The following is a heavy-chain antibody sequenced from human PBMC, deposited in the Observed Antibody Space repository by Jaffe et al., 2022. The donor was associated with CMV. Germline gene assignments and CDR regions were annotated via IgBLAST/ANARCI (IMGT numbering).Heavy chain of an antibody. V-gene: IGHV3-23*01. J-gene: IGHJ4*02. D-gene: IGHD3-22*01. CDR1: GFTFRSYA. Sequence: EVQLLESGGGLVHPGGSLRLSCAASGFTFRSYAMSWVRQPPGKGLQWVSVISGGDGNRYYADSVKGRFTISRDNSKNTLYLQMDSLRADDTAVYYCAKMSGAPSGYYSSFEYWGQGTLVTVSS. CDR3: AKMSGAPSGYYSSFEY. CDR2: ISGGDGNR.